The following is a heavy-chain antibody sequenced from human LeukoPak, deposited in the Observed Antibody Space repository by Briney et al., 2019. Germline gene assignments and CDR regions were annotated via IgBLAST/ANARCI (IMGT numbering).Heavy chain of an antibody. J-gene: IGHJ4*02. V-gene: IGHV3-23*01. D-gene: IGHD2-21*02. Sequence: GGSLRLSCEVFGFTFNNYAISWVRQAPGKGLEWVAAISGSGGNTYYADSVKGRFTISRDNSKNTLHLQMSRLRAEDTALYYCAKPYGTDCGGDCYFDYWGQGTLVSVSS. CDR1: GFTFNNYA. CDR3: AKPYGTDCGGDCYFDY. CDR2: ISGSGGNT.